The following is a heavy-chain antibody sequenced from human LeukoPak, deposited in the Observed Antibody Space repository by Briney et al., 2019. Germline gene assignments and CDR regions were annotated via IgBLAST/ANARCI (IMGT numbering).Heavy chain of an antibody. J-gene: IGHJ4*02. D-gene: IGHD5-12*01. Sequence: GGSLRLSCAAFGFTFSSYTMNWVRQAPGKGLEWVSSISSSGSYIYYADSLKGRFTISRGSAKNSLYLQMNSLRAEDTAVYYCARPGYSGYIIGYYFDYWGQGTLVTVSS. V-gene: IGHV3-21*06. CDR2: ISSSGSYI. CDR3: ARPGYSGYIIGYYFDY. CDR1: GFTFSSYT.